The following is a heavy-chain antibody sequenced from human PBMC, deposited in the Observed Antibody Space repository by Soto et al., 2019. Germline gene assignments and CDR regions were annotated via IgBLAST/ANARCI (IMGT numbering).Heavy chain of an antibody. J-gene: IGHJ6*02. CDR2: ISSSGDYI. CDR1: GGSCSSNN. D-gene: IGHD2-15*01. CDR3: ARVGCRGGSCSSRGTLYFAMDV. V-gene: IGHV3-21*06. Sequence: CVAFGGSCSSNNMNWVRQAPGKGLEWVASISSSGDYINYADSVKGRFTISRDNAENSLFLQMNSLRVEETAVYYCARVGCRGGSCSSRGTLYFAMDVWGRGATVTVSS.